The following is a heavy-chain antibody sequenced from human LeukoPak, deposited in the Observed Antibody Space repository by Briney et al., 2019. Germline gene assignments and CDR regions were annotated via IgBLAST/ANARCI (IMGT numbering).Heavy chain of an antibody. J-gene: IGHJ6*03. CDR2: IIPIFGTA. D-gene: IGHD1-26*01. CDR1: GGTFSSNA. Sequence: SVKVSCKASGGTFSSNAISWVRQAPGQGLEWMGGIIPIFGTANYAQKFQGRVTITADESTSTAYMELSSLRSDDTAVYYCASLGATGYYYYYYYMDVWGKGTTVTVSS. V-gene: IGHV1-69*13. CDR3: ASLGATGYYYYYYYMDV.